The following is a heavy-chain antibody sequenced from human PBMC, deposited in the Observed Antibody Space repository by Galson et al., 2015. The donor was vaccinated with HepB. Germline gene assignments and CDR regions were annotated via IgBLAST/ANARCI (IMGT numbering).Heavy chain of an antibody. D-gene: IGHD3-10*01. Sequence: SLRLSCAASGFTFSNAWMSWVRQAPGKGLEWVGRIKTKTDGGTTDYAAPVKGRFIISRDDSKNTLYLLMNSLKTEDTAVYYCTTGPMVRGVIIDDYWGQGTLVIVSS. CDR1: GFTFSNAW. CDR2: IKTKTDGGTT. J-gene: IGHJ4*02. CDR3: TTGPMVRGVIIDDY. V-gene: IGHV3-15*01.